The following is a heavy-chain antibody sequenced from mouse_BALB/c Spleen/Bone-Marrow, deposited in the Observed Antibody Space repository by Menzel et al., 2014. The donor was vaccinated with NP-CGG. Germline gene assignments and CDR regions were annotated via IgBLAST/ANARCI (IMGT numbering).Heavy chain of an antibody. J-gene: IGHJ2*01. D-gene: IGHD1-1*01. Sequence: QMQLKESGPGLVAPSQSLSITCTVSGFSLTSYGAHWVRQPPGKGLEWLGVIGIGGSTNYNSALMSRLSISKDNSKSQVFLKMNSLQTDDTAMYYCARASYYYGSRYDYWGQGTTLTVSS. CDR3: ARASYYYGSRYDY. CDR1: GFSLTSYG. CDR2: IGIGGST. V-gene: IGHV2-9*02.